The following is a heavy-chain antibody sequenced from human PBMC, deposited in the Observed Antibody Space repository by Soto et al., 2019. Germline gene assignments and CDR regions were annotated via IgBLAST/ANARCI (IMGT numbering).Heavy chain of an antibody. V-gene: IGHV3-23*01. D-gene: IGHD1-26*01. CDR3: AKDSFENFGGATILDY. CDR2: ISGSGGST. Sequence: EVQLLESGGGLVQPGGSLRLSCAASGFTFSSYAMSWVRQAPGKGLEWVSAISGSGGSTYYADSVKGRFTISRDNSKNTLYLQMNSLRAEDTAVYYCAKDSFENFGGATILDYWGQGTLVTVSS. CDR1: GFTFSSYA. J-gene: IGHJ4*02.